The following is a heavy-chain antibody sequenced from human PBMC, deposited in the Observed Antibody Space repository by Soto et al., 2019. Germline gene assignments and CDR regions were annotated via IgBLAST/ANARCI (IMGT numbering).Heavy chain of an antibody. CDR2: TIPLLNVA. V-gene: IGHV1-69*08. CDR1: VGTFSTST. CDR3: ERDSPIGSTFSGYDAIDA. Sequence: QVQLVQSGAEVKKPGSSVKVSCKASVGTFSTSTFTWVRQAPGQGLEWMGRTIPLLNVADYAQDFQGRLTITEDRSTSTTYIELTSLTSKDTAVYYCERDSPIGSTFSGYDAIDAWGQGTLVTGSS. D-gene: IGHD5-12*01. J-gene: IGHJ5*02.